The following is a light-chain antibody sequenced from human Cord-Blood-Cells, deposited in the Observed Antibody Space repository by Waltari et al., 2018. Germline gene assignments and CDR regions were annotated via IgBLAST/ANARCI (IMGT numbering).Light chain of an antibody. CDR2: LNSDGSH. CDR3: QTWGTGIHV. V-gene: IGLV4-69*01. Sequence: QLVLTHSPSASASLGASVKLTCTLSSGHSSYAIAWHQQQPEKGPRDLMKLNSDGSHSKGDGIPDRFSGSSSGAERYLTISCLQSEDEADYYCQTWGTGIHVFGGGTKLTVL. J-gene: IGLJ3*02. CDR1: SGHSSYA.